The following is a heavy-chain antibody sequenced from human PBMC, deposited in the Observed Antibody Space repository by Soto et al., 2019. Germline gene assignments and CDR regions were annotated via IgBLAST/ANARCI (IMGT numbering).Heavy chain of an antibody. D-gene: IGHD6-25*01. J-gene: IGHJ5*02. CDR1: GGSFSGYY. CDR3: ATSGGGWFDP. Sequence: QVQPQQWGAGLLKPSETLSLTCAVYGGSFSGYYWSWIRQPPGKGLEWIGEINHSGSTNYNPSLKSRVTISVDTSKNQFSLKLSSVTAADTAVYYCATSGGGWFDPWGQGTLVTVSS. V-gene: IGHV4-34*01. CDR2: INHSGST.